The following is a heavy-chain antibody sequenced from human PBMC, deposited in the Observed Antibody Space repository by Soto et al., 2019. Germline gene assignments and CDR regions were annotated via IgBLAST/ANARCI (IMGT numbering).Heavy chain of an antibody. CDR2: IYHSVST. V-gene: IGHV4-38-2*02. Sequence: SETLSLTCTVSGYSINSDDYWGWIRQPPGKGLEWIASIYHSVSTFYNPSVRSRVTISIDTSKNQFSLKLSSVTAADTAVYYCARALGFGEPYYFDYWGQGTLVTVSS. CDR3: ARALGFGEPYYFDY. J-gene: IGHJ4*02. D-gene: IGHD3-10*01. CDR1: GYSINSDDY.